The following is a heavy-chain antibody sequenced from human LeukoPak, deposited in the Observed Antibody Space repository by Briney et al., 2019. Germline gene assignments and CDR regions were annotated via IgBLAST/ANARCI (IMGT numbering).Heavy chain of an antibody. Sequence: GASVKVSCKASGYTFTGYYMYWVRQAPGQGLEWMGWINPNNGGTNYAQKFQGRVTMTRDTSISTAYMELSRLTSDDTAVYYCARNFGDFWSGNDYSWFDPWGQGTLVTVSS. CDR2: INPNNGGT. V-gene: IGHV1-2*02. CDR1: GYTFTGYY. J-gene: IGHJ5*02. CDR3: ARNFGDFWSGNDYSWFDP. D-gene: IGHD3-3*01.